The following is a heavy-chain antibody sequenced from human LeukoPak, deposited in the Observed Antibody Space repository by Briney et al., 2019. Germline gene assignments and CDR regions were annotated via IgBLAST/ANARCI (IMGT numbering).Heavy chain of an antibody. Sequence: SETLSLTCTVSGGSISSYHWSWIRQPAGKGLEWIGRIYTSGSTNYNPSLKSRVTMSVDTSKNQFSLKLSSVTAADTAVYYCARSENIAAAGAPPYYFDYWGQGTLVTVSS. CDR3: ARSENIAAAGAPPYYFDY. CDR2: IYTSGST. V-gene: IGHV4-4*07. J-gene: IGHJ4*02. CDR1: GGSISSYH. D-gene: IGHD6-13*01.